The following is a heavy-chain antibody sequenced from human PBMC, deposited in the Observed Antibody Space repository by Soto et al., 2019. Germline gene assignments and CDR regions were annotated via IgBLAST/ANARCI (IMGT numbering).Heavy chain of an antibody. CDR3: AAGTDIVVVPAAPYYYYGMDV. CDR2: IVVGSGNT. CDR1: GFAFTSSA. J-gene: IGHJ6*02. Sequence: VKVPCKASGFAFTSSAVLWVRQARGQLLECIGWIVVGSGNTNYAQKFQERVTITRDMSTSTAYMELSSLRSEDTAVYYCAAGTDIVVVPAAPYYYYGMDVWGQGTTVTVSS. D-gene: IGHD2-2*01. V-gene: IGHV1-58*01.